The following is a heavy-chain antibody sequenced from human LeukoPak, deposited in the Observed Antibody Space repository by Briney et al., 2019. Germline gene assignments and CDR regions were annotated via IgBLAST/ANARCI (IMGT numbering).Heavy chain of an antibody. CDR3: ARTTLKLFDP. V-gene: IGHV4-39*01. Sequence: PSETLSLTCTVSGGSISSSSYYWGWIRQPPGKGLEWIGSIYYSGSTYYNPSLKSRVTISVDTSKNQFSLKLSSVTAADTAVYYCARTTLKLFDPWGQGTLVTVSS. J-gene: IGHJ5*02. D-gene: IGHD1-1*01. CDR2: IYYSGST. CDR1: GGSISSSSYY.